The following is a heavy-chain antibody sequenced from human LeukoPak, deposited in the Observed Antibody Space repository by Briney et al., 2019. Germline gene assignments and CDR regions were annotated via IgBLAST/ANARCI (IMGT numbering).Heavy chain of an antibody. CDR2: IREDGSEK. CDR3: ARKNGLAF. CDR1: GFSLRNFW. V-gene: IGHV3-7*01. J-gene: IGHJ3*01. D-gene: IGHD2-8*01. Sequence: GGSLRLSCAASGFSLRNFWMSWVRQAPGKGLEWVANIREDGSEKYYVDSVKGRFTISRDNAKNSLTLQMNGLRAEDTAVYYCARKNGLAFWGQGTMVIVSP.